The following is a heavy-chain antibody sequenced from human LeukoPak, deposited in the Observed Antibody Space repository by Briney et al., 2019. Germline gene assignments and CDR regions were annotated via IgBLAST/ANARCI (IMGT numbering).Heavy chain of an antibody. CDR3: ARDLGADGYNLRGLLDY. V-gene: IGHV3-30*02. Sequence: GGSLRLSCAASGFTFSNYGMHWVRQAPGKGLEWVAFIRYDGSNRYYADSVKDRFTISRDNSKNTLDPQMNSLRAEDTAVYYCARDLGADGYNLRGLLDYWGQGTLVTVSS. CDR1: GFTFSNYG. CDR2: IRYDGSNR. D-gene: IGHD5-24*01. J-gene: IGHJ4*02.